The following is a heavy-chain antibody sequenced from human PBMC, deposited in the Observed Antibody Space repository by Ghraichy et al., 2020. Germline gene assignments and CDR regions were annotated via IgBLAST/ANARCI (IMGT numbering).Heavy chain of an antibody. D-gene: IGHD2-2*01. Sequence: LTCAASGFTFSGSAMHWVRQASGKGLEWVGRIRSKANSYATAYAASVKGRFTISRDDSKNTAYLQMNSLKTEDTAVYYCTPVPAATHYYYGMDVWGQGTTVTVSS. V-gene: IGHV3-73*01. J-gene: IGHJ6*02. CDR2: IRSKANSYAT. CDR3: TPVPAATHYYYGMDV. CDR1: GFTFSGSA.